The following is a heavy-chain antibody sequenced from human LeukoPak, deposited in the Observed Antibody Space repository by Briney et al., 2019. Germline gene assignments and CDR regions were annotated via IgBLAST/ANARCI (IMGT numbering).Heavy chain of an antibody. CDR3: ASPGYSSSWYCHYYYYGMDV. CDR1: GGSISSSSYY. D-gene: IGHD6-13*01. CDR2: IYYSGST. Sequence: SETLSLTCTVSGGSISSSSYYWGWIRQPPGKGLEWIGSIYYSGSTYYNPSLKSRVTISVDTSKNQFSLKLSSVTAADTAVYYCASPGYSSSWYCHYYYYGMDVWGQGTTVTVSS. V-gene: IGHV4-39*01. J-gene: IGHJ6*02.